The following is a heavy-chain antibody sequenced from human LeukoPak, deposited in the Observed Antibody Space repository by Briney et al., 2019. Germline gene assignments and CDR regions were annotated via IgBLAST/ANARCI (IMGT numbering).Heavy chain of an antibody. CDR2: IYYSGST. D-gene: IGHD3-16*01. Sequence: SETLSLTCTVSGGSISSSSYYWGWIRQPPGKGLEWIGSIYYSGSTYYNPSLKSRVTISVDTSKNQCSLKLSSVTAADPAVYYCVTIRYYYYYMDVWGKGTTVTVSS. J-gene: IGHJ6*03. CDR1: GGSISSSSYY. CDR3: VTIRYYYYYMDV. V-gene: IGHV4-39*07.